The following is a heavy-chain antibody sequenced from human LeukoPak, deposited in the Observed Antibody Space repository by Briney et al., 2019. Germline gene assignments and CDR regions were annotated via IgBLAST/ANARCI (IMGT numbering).Heavy chain of an antibody. D-gene: IGHD2-15*01. Sequence: GGSLRLSCSASGFTFSTYWMSWVRQAPGKGLEWVANMRRDGNEIYYLDSVRGRFTISRDNAKNSLYLQMNSLRAEDTAIYYCVRGCSDTCYRFDYWGQGTLVTVSS. CDR1: GFTFSTYW. CDR2: MRRDGNEI. J-gene: IGHJ4*02. V-gene: IGHV3-7*03. CDR3: VRGCSDTCYRFDY.